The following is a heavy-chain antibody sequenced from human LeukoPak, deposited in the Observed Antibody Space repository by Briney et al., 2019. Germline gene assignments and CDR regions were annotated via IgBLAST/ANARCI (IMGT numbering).Heavy chain of an antibody. J-gene: IGHJ4*02. CDR3: ARGSVRPRYYDSSGGKSQSKVVFDY. CDR1: GGSISSSSYY. V-gene: IGHV4-39*07. D-gene: IGHD3-22*01. CDR2: INHSGST. Sequence: NPSETLSLTCTVSGGSISSSSYYWGWIRQPPGKGLEWIGEINHSGSTNYNPSLKSRVTISVDTSKNQFSLKLSSVTAADTAVYYCARGSVRPRYYDSSGGKSQSKVVFDYWGQGTLVTVSS.